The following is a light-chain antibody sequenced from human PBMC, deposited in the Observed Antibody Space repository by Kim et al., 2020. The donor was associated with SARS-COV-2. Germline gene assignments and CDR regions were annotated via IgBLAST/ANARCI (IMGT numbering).Light chain of an antibody. CDR1: QDISRW. J-gene: IGKJ2*01. CDR3: QQAISLPYT. Sequence: DIQMTQSPSSVSASVGDRVTITCRASQDISRWLVWYQQKLGTAPKLLIFGASTLHSGVPSRFSGSGSGADFTLTISSLQPEDFATYYCQQAISLPYTFGQGTKLEI. CDR2: GAS. V-gene: IGKV1-12*01.